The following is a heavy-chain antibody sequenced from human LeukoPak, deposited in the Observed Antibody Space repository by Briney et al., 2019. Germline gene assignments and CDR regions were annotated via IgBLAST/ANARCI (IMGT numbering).Heavy chain of an antibody. CDR1: GFTFGDYP. D-gene: IGHD3-9*01. CDR3: TRGGPNDVLTGRSGYFDY. J-gene: IGHJ4*02. Sequence: GGSLRLSCIASGFTFGDYPMSWVRQAPGKGLEWVSFIRIKRYSGTTEYAASVKGRFTMSRDDSNSIAYLQMDSLTTDDTAVYYCTRGGPNDVLTGRSGYFDYWGQGTLVTVSS. V-gene: IGHV3-49*04. CDR2: IRIKRYSGTT.